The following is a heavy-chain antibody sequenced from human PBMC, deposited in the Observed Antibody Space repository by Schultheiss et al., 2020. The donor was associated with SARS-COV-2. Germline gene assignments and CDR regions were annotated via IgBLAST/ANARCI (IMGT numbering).Heavy chain of an antibody. J-gene: IGHJ6*02. Sequence: GGSLRLSCAASGFTFSSYWMSWVRQAPGKGLEWVSGISGSGGSTYYADSVKGRFTISRDNAKNSLYLQMNSLGAGDTAVYYCAKVEGFGVVIIPYYYGMDVWGQGTTVTVSS. V-gene: IGHV3-23*01. D-gene: IGHD3-3*01. CDR3: AKVEGFGVVIIPYYYGMDV. CDR2: ISGSGGST. CDR1: GFTFSSYW.